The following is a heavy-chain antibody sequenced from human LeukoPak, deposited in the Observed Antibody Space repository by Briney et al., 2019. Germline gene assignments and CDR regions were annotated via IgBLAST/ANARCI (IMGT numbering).Heavy chain of an antibody. CDR3: AKDYGYSSSWYDY. Sequence: GGPLRLSCEASGFTFDDYGMHWARQAPGKGLEWVSTIIGNCGSVGYVGSVKGRFTNSRDNAKKTLYLQMNRLRPEDTALYYCAKDYGYSSSWYDYWGQGTLVTVSS. D-gene: IGHD6-13*01. CDR2: IIGNCGSV. V-gene: IGHV3-9*01. J-gene: IGHJ4*02. CDR1: GFTFDDYG.